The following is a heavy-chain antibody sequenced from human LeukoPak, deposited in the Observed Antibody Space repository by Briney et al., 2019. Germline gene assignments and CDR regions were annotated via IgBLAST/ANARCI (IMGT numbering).Heavy chain of an antibody. D-gene: IGHD2-15*01. CDR1: GGSISNDDFY. V-gene: IGHV4-30-4*01. J-gene: IGHJ6*02. CDR3: ARGIAATDV. Sequence: IPSETLSLTCAVSGGSISNDDFYYSWIRQPPGKGLEWIGYIYNNGNTHYNPSLRSRLTISLDTSRNHFSLTVSSVTAADTAVYYCARGIAATDVWGHGTTVIVSS. CDR2: IYNNGNT.